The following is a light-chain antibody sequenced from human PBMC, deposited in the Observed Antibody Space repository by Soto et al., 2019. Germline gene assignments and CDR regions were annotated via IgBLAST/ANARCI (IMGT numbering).Light chain of an antibody. CDR3: QQYSDWPLT. J-gene: IGKJ4*01. CDR1: PSVSSN. CDR2: DAS. Sequence: EIVMTQSPVTLSVFPGERATVSCRASPSVSSNLAWYQQKPGQAPRLVIYDASTRATGIPARFSGSGSGTEFILSISSLQSEDFAGYYCQQYSDWPLTFGGGTKVEIK. V-gene: IGKV3-15*01.